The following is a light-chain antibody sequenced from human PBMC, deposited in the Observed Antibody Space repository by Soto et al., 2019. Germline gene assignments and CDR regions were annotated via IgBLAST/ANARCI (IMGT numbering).Light chain of an antibody. V-gene: IGLV1-47*02. CDR1: SSSIGSNY. Sequence: QSVLTQPPSASGTPGQRVTISCSGSSSSIGSNYVYWYQQLPGTTPKLLIYSNNQRPSGVPDRFSGSKSGTSASLAISGLRSEDEADYFCKSYAGSNTYVFGSGTKLTVL. CDR2: SNN. J-gene: IGLJ1*01. CDR3: KSYAGSNTYV.